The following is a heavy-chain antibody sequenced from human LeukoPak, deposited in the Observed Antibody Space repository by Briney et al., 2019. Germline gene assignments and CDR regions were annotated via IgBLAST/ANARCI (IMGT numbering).Heavy chain of an antibody. CDR3: ARVVISPLYYYYGMDV. CDR1: GGSFSGYY. J-gene: IGHJ6*02. V-gene: IGHV4-34*01. Sequence: PSETLSLTCAVYGGSFSGYYWSWIRQPPGKGLEWIGGINHSGSTNYNPSLKSRVTISVDTSKNQFSLKLSSVTAADTAVYYCARVVISPLYYYYGMDVWGQGTTVTVSS. D-gene: IGHD3-22*01. CDR2: INHSGST.